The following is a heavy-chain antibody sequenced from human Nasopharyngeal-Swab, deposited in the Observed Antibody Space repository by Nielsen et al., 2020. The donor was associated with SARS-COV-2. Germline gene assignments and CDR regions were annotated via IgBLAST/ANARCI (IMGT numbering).Heavy chain of an antibody. CDR3: ARVGICHSDWCGSYDS. CDR1: GFTLADYY. Sequence: GGSLRLSCVASGFTLADYYMDWVRQAPGKGLEWLGHSRVKANSYTAEYAASVTGRFTFSREESKNVLYLQMNSLKTEDTGVYYCARVGICHSDWCGSYDSWGQGTLVTVSS. V-gene: IGHV3-72*01. D-gene: IGHD6-19*01. J-gene: IGHJ4*02. CDR2: SRVKANSYTA.